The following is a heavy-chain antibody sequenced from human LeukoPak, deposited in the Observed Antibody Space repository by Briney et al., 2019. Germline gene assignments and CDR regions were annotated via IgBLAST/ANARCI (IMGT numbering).Heavy chain of an antibody. CDR2: INPGNGDT. Sequence: RGASVKVSCKASGYTFTSYAMHWVRQAPGQSLEWMGWINPGNGDTKYSQNFQGRVTISTDTSATTAYMELSSLRSEDTAVYYCARDIDRVFNWFDPWGPGTLVTVSS. CDR1: GYTFTSYA. V-gene: IGHV1-3*01. D-gene: IGHD6-13*01. J-gene: IGHJ5*02. CDR3: ARDIDRVFNWFDP.